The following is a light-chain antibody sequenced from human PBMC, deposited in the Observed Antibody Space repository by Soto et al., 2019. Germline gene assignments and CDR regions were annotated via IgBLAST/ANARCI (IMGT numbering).Light chain of an antibody. CDR2: GAS. Sequence: EIVLTQSPGTLSLSPGEIATLSGRASQSVGSKLAWYRQAPGQAPRLLIYGASTRASDTPARFSGSGARTDFNITITNVETVDFAFYYCEQYGSSCATFGQGTHVE. V-gene: IGKV3-20*01. CDR1: QSVGSK. CDR3: EQYGSSCAT. J-gene: IGKJ1*01.